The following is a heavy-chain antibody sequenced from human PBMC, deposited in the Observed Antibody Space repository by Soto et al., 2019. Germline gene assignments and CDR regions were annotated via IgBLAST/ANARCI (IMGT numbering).Heavy chain of an antibody. CDR1: GFTFTSSA. D-gene: IGHD2-2*01. Sequence: SVKVSCKASGFTFTSSAVQWVRQARGQRLEWIGWIVVGSGNTNYAQKFQERVTITRDMSTSTAYMELSSLRSEDTAVYYCAADGTTYALKVYYYYYGMDVWGQGTTVTVSS. V-gene: IGHV1-58*01. CDR3: AADGTTYALKVYYYYYGMDV. J-gene: IGHJ6*02. CDR2: IVVGSGNT.